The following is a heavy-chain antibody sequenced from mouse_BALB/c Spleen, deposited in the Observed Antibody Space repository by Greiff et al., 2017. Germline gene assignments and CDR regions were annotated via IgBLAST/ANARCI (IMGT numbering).Heavy chain of an antibody. D-gene: IGHD4-1*02. Sequence: VQLQQPGAELVKPGASVKLSCKASGYTFTSYYMYWVKQRPGQGLEWIGGINPSNGGTNFNEKFKSKATLTVDKSSSTAYMQLSSLTSEDSAVYYCTRSNWDWFAYWGQGTLVTVSA. CDR2: INPSNGGT. J-gene: IGHJ3*01. V-gene: IGHV1S81*02. CDR1: GYTFTSYY. CDR3: TRSNWDWFAY.